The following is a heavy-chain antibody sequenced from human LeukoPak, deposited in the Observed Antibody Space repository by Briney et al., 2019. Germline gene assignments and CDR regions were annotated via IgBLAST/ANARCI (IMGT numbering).Heavy chain of an antibody. V-gene: IGHV4-34*01. D-gene: IGHD6-13*01. CDR2: INHSGST. J-gene: IGHJ5*02. Sequence: SETLSLTCAVYGGSFSGYYWSWIRQPPGKGLEWIGEINHSGSTNYNPSLKSRVTISVDTSKNQFSLKLSSVTVADTAVYYCAALSAAAGTSNWFDPWGQGTLVTVSS. CDR1: GGSFSGYY. CDR3: AALSAAAGTSNWFDP.